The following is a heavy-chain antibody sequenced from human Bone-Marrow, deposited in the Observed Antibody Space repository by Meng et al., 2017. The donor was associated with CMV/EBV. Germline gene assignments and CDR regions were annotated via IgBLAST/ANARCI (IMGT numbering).Heavy chain of an antibody. D-gene: IGHD2-2*01. V-gene: IGHV1-8*01. CDR1: GYSFTSYD. Sequence: ASVKVSCKASGYSFTSYDIHWVRQVTGQGLEWMGWMNPNSGNTGYAQKFQGRVTMTRNTSISTAYMELSSLRSEDTAVYYCARVSRVGVPAVIGIGGWFDPWGQGTLVTVSS. J-gene: IGHJ5*02. CDR2: MNPNSGNT. CDR3: ARVSRVGVPAVIGIGGWFDP.